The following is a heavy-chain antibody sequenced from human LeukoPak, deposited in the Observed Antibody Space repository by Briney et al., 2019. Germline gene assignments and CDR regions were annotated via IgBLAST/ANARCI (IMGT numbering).Heavy chain of an antibody. CDR3: AGIPPVTTGLYYNNDLDV. CDR2: IYGSGST. J-gene: IGHJ6*02. Sequence: SETLALTCTVSGGSISYYYWTWIRQPAGKGLEWIGRIYGSGSTNYNPSLKSRVIMSVDTSKNQLFLNLRSVTAADTAVYYCAGIPPVTTGLYYNNDLDVSGQGTAVTVS. D-gene: IGHD4-17*01. CDR1: GGSISYYY. V-gene: IGHV4-4*07.